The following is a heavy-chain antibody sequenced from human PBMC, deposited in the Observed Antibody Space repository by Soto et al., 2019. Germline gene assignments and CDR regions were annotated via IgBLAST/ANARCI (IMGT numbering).Heavy chain of an antibody. D-gene: IGHD2-8*01. J-gene: IGHJ4*02. CDR2: INHSGST. CDR3: ARVTHSLYCTNGVCSEAIYFDY. V-gene: IGHV4-34*01. Sequence: QVQLQQWGAGLLKPSETLSLTCAVYGGSFSGYYWSWIRQPPGKGLEWIGEINHSGSTNYNPSLKSRVTISVDTSKNQFSLKLSSVTAADTAVYYCARVTHSLYCTNGVCSEAIYFDYWGQGTLVTVSS. CDR1: GGSFSGYY.